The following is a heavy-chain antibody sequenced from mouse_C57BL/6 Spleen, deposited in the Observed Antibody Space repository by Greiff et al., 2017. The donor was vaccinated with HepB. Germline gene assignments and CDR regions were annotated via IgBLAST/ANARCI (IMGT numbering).Heavy chain of an antibody. CDR3: ALYGKGAMDY. Sequence: QVQLKQPGAELVMPGASVKLSCKASGYTFTSYWMHWVKQRPGQGLEWIGEIDPSDSYTNYNQKFKGKSTLTVDKSSSTAYMQLSSLTSEDSAVYYCALYGKGAMDYWGQGTSVTVSS. J-gene: IGHJ4*01. CDR1: GYTFTSYW. CDR2: IDPSDSYT. D-gene: IGHD2-1*01. V-gene: IGHV1-69*01.